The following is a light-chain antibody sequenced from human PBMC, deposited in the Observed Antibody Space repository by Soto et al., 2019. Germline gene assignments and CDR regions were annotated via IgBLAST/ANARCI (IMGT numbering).Light chain of an antibody. CDR2: GAS. J-gene: IGKJ1*01. CDR1: QSVRNSL. V-gene: IGKV3-20*01. Sequence: ELVLTQSPGTMSLSPAARATLSCRSSQSVRNSLLAWYQQKPGQPPRLLIYGASSRATGIPDRFSGSGSGTDFTLTISRLEPEEFAVYYCQKYGSSPRTFGKGNKVDIK. CDR3: QKYGSSPRT.